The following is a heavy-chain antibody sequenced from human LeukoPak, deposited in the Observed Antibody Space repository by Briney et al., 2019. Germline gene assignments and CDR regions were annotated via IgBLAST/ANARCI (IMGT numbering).Heavy chain of an antibody. Sequence: SETLSLTCTVSGGSISSYYWSWIRQPAGKGLEWIGRIYTSGSTNYSPSLKSRVTISVDTSKNQFSLKLRSVTAADTAVYYCARGPRFGELLWHWFDPWGQGTLVTVSS. CDR1: GGSISSYY. CDR2: IYTSGST. CDR3: ARGPRFGELLWHWFDP. J-gene: IGHJ5*02. V-gene: IGHV4-4*07. D-gene: IGHD3-10*01.